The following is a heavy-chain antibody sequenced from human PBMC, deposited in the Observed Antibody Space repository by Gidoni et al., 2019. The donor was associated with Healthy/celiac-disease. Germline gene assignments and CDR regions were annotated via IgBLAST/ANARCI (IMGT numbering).Heavy chain of an antibody. CDR3: AREVGDIVVVPAAISYGMDV. V-gene: IGHV3-30-3*01. J-gene: IGHJ6*02. CDR1: GMTLRTYA. Sequence: QVQLVEYGGGVVQPGRSLSLPCAASGMTLRTYALHWARQAPGKGREWVALISYDGSNKSYSASVKGRFTISRDNSKNTLYLQMNSLRAEDTAVYYCAREVGDIVVVPAAISYGMDVWGQGTTVTVSS. D-gene: IGHD2-2*02. CDR2: ISYDGSNK.